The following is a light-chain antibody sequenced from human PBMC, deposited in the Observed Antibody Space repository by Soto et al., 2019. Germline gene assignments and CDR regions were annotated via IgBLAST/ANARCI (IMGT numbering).Light chain of an antibody. J-gene: IGLJ3*02. V-gene: IGLV4-60*02. CDR3: ETWDSNTHV. CDR2: LEGSGSY. CDR1: SGHSSYI. Sequence: QALVTQSSSASASLGSSVKLTCTLSSGHSSYIIAWHQQQPGKAPRYLMKLEGSGSYNKGSGVPDRFSGSSSGADRYLTISNLQFEDEADYYCETWDSNTHVFGGGTQLTVL.